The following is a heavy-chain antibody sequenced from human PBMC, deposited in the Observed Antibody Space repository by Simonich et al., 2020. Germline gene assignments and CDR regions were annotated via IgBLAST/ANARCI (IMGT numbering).Heavy chain of an antibody. V-gene: IGHV1-8*03. CDR1: GYTFTSYD. D-gene: IGHD2-15*01. Sequence: QVQLVQSGAEVKKPGASVKVSCKASGYTFTSYDINWVRQATGHGFEWMGWMNPNNGNTGYAQKFQGRVTIPRNTSISTSYMELSRLGSEDTAVDYCARGSGGMSRGYVDYWGQGTLVTVSS. CDR2: MNPNNGNT. CDR3: ARGSGGMSRGYVDY. J-gene: IGHJ4*02.